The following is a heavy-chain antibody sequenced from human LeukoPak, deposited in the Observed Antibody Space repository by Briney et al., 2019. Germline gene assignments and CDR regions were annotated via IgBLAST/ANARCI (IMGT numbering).Heavy chain of an antibody. J-gene: IGHJ6*02. D-gene: IGHD2-2*01. Sequence: ASVKVSCKASGYTFTNYDVTWVRQAPGQGLEWMGWISAYNGDTNYAQRLQGRVTMTTDTSATTAYMEMKSLTSDDTAVYYCARQRAVVVPGSIPRYYYYGLDVWGQGTTVTVSS. CDR3: ARQRAVVVPGSIPRYYYYGLDV. V-gene: IGHV1-18*01. CDR2: ISAYNGDT. CDR1: GYTFTNYD.